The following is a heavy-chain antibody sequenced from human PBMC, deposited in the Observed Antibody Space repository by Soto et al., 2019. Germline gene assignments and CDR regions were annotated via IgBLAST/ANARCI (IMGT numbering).Heavy chain of an antibody. J-gene: IGHJ5*02. CDR2: ISSSSSYI. CDR3: ARAYSSGWYHWFDP. CDR1: GFTFSSYS. D-gene: IGHD6-19*01. Sequence: PGGFLRLSCAASGFTFSSYSMNWVRQAPGKGLEWVSSISSSSSYIYYADSVKGRFTISRDNAKNSLYLQMNSLRAEDTAVYYCARAYSSGWYHWFDPWGQGTLVTVSS. V-gene: IGHV3-21*01.